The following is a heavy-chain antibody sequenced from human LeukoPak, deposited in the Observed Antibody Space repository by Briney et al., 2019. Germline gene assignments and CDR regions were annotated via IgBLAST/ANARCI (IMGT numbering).Heavy chain of an antibody. D-gene: IGHD5-12*01. CDR3: AREGSGQEYYGMDV. V-gene: IGHV6-1*01. J-gene: IGHJ6*02. CDR2: TYYRSKWYN. Sequence: SQTLSLTCDISGDSVSSNSAAWNWIRQSPSGGLEWLGRTYYRSKWYNDYALSVKSRITVTPDTSENQFSLQLNSVILEDTAVYYCAREGSGQEYYGMDVWGQGTTVIVSS. CDR1: GDSVSSNSAA.